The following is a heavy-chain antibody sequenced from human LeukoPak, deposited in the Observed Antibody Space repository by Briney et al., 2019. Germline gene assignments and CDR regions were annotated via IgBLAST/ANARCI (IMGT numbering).Heavy chain of an antibody. CDR3: ASFGGSYWSAFDI. CDR2: IIPIFGTA. Sequence: SVKVSCKASGYTSTGYYMHWVRQAPGQGLEWMGGIIPIFGTANYAQKFQGRVTITADESTSTAYMELSSLRSEDTAVYYCASFGGSYWSAFDIWGQGTMVTVSS. V-gene: IGHV1-69*13. CDR1: GYTSTGYY. J-gene: IGHJ3*02. D-gene: IGHD1-26*01.